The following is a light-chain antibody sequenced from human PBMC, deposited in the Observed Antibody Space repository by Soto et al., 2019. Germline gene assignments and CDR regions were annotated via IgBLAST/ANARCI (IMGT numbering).Light chain of an antibody. CDR3: AAWDDSLSGVV. CDR1: SSNIGSNY. V-gene: IGLV1-47*01. CDR2: RNN. Sequence: QSVLTQPPSASGTPGQRVTISCSGSSSNIGSNYVYWYQQLPGTAPKLLIYRNNQPPSGVPDRFSGSKSGTSASLAISGLRSVDEADYYCAAWDDSLSGVVFGGASKVTVL. J-gene: IGLJ2*01.